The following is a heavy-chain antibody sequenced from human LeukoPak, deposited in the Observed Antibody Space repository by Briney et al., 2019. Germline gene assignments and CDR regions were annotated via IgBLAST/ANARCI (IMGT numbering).Heavy chain of an antibody. J-gene: IGHJ4*02. V-gene: IGHV3-21*01. CDR1: GFTFSSYT. CDR2: IGSSGNNL. CDR3: ARDLGYDSRGFYHYFDY. Sequence: GGSLTLSCAASGFTFSSYTMNWVRQAPGKGLEWVSSIGSSGNNLFYADSVKGRFTISRDNARNSLYLRMNSLRAEDTAMYYCARDLGYDSRGFYHYFDYWGQGTLVTVSS. D-gene: IGHD3-22*01.